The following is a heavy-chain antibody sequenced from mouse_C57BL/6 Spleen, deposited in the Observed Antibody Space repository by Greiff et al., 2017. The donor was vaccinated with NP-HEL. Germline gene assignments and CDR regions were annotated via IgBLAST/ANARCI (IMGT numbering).Heavy chain of an antibody. CDR2: IYPGDGDT. CDR1: GYAFSSYW. V-gene: IGHV1-80*01. Sequence: QVHVKQSGAELVKPGASVKISCKASGYAFSSYWVNWVKQRPGKGLAWIGQIYPGDGDTNYNGKFKGKATLTADKSSSTAYMQLISLTSEDSAVYFCARKGWDVPDYWGQGTTLTVSS. CDR3: ARKGWDVPDY. J-gene: IGHJ2*01. D-gene: IGHD4-1*01.